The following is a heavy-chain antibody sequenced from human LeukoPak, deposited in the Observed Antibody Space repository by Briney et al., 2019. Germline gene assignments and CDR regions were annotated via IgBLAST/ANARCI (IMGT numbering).Heavy chain of an antibody. J-gene: IGHJ3*02. V-gene: IGHV3-23*01. CDR2: ISDTGVTA. CDR3: ARDAAFSAFNM. CDR1: GFTFSNYA. D-gene: IGHD2-15*01. Sequence: GGSLRLSCAASGFTFSNYAMSWVRQAPGQGLDWVSAISDTGVTAYYADSVKGRFTISRDNSKSTLYLQMNYLRAEDTAVYYCARDAAFSAFNMWGQGTMVTVSS.